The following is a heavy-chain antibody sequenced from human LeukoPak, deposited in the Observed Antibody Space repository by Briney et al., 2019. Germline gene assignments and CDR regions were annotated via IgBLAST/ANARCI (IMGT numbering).Heavy chain of an antibody. V-gene: IGHV4-38-2*01. D-gene: IGHD3-10*01. CDR3: ARLVRGVGYWYFDL. CDR2: IHHSGST. J-gene: IGHJ2*01. CDR1: GYSINSGYY. Sequence: SETLSLTCAVSGYSINSGYYWGWIRQPPGKGLEWIASIHHSGSTHYNPSLKSRVTISVDTPKNQFSLKLSSVTAADTAVYYCARLVRGVGYWYFDLWGRGTLVTVSS.